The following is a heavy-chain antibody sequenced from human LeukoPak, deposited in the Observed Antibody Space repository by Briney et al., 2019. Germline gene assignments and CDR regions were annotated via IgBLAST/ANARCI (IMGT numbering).Heavy chain of an antibody. D-gene: IGHD6-13*01. J-gene: IGHJ5*02. Sequence: SETLSLTCTVSGGSISSYYWSWIRQPPGKGLEWIGYIYYSGSTNYNPSLKSRVTISVDTSKNQFSLKLSSVTAADTAVYYCARSPSHEYSSSWYPPRIPPLSVRWFDPWGQGTLVTLSS. CDR1: GGSISSYY. V-gene: IGHV4-59*01. CDR2: IYYSGST. CDR3: ARSPSHEYSSSWYPPRIPPLSVRWFDP.